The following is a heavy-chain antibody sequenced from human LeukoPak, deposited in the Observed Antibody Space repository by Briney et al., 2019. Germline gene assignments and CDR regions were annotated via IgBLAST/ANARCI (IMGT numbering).Heavy chain of an antibody. D-gene: IGHD5-18*01. Sequence: SETLSLTCAVYGGSFSGYYWSWIRQPPGKGLEWIGEINHSGSTNYYPSLKSRVTISIDTSKNQFSLSLRSVTAADTAVYYCARGASGYSYGWGQGTLVTVSS. CDR1: GGSFSGYY. V-gene: IGHV4-34*01. CDR3: ARGASGYSYG. CDR2: INHSGST. J-gene: IGHJ4*02.